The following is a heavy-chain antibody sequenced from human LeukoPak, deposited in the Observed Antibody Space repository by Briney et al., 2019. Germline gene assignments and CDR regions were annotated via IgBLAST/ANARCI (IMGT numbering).Heavy chain of an antibody. Sequence: SETLSLTCAVYGGSFSGYYWSWIRQPPGKGLEWIGEINHSGSTNYNPSLKSRVTISVDTSKNQFSLKLSSVTAADTAVYYCARGLGGVVVTATNYYFDYWGREPWSPSPQ. CDR1: GGSFSGYY. J-gene: IGHJ4*02. V-gene: IGHV4-34*01. D-gene: IGHD2-21*02. CDR2: INHSGST. CDR3: ARGLGGVVVTATNYYFDY.